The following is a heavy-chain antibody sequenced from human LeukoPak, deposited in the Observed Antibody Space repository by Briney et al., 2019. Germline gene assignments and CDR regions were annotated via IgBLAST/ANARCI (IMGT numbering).Heavy chain of an antibody. Sequence: PGGSLRLSCAASGFTFSSYEMNWVRQAPGKGLEWVSYISSSGSTIYYADSVKGRFTISRDNAKNSLYLQMNSLRAEDTAVYYGARDSLVRGVITRFDYWGQGTLVTVSS. CDR1: GFTFSSYE. V-gene: IGHV3-48*03. CDR2: ISSSGSTI. CDR3: ARDSLVRGVITRFDY. J-gene: IGHJ4*02. D-gene: IGHD3-10*01.